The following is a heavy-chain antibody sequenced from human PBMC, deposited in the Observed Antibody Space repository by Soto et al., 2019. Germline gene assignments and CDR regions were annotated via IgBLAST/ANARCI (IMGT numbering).Heavy chain of an antibody. Sequence: GTLSLTCAVSGGSISSSKWWSWVRQPPGKGLEWIGEIYHGGSTNSNPSLKSRVTMSVDKSKNQFSLNLSSVTAADTAVYYCARVSELRSFDNWGQGTQVTVSS. V-gene: IGHV4-4*02. CDR3: ARVSELRSFDN. CDR1: GGSISSSKW. J-gene: IGHJ4*02. CDR2: IYHGGST.